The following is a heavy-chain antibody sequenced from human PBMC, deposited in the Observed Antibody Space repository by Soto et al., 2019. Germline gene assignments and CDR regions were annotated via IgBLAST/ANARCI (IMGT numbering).Heavy chain of an antibody. Sequence: ASVKVSCKASGYTFTSYYMHWVRQAPGQGLEWMGIINPSGGSTSYAQKFQGRVTMTRDTSKSTVYMELSSLRSEDTAVYYCARDPNDILTGYSLSSNYMDVWGKGTKVTVSS. J-gene: IGHJ6*03. D-gene: IGHD3-9*01. CDR2: INPSGGST. CDR1: GYTFTSYY. CDR3: ARDPNDILTGYSLSSNYMDV. V-gene: IGHV1-46*03.